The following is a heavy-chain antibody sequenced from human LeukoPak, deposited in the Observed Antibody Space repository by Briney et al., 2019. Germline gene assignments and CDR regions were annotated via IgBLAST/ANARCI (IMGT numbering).Heavy chain of an antibody. J-gene: IGHJ4*02. V-gene: IGHV3-23*01. CDR2: ISVSSGTT. Sequence: GGSLRLSCAASGFTFSSYAMSWVRQAPGKGLEWVSVISVSSGTTYYADSVKGRSTISRDNSKSTLYLQMNSLRAEDTATYYCAKERLVSHTAGFDSWGQGTLVTVSS. CDR1: GFTFSSYA. D-gene: IGHD2-8*02. CDR3: AKERLVSHTAGFDS.